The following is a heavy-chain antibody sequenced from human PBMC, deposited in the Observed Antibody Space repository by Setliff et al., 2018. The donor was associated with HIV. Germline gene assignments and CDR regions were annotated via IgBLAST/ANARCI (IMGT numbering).Heavy chain of an antibody. CDR3: AREDQTAGGFDP. J-gene: IGHJ5*02. D-gene: IGHD6-25*01. V-gene: IGHV1-2*02. Sequence: VSCKASGDTFTGYYMHWVRQAPGQGLEWMGWINPNSGGTNYAQKFQGRVTMTRDTSISTAYMELSRLRSDDTAVYYCAREDQTAGGFDPWGQGPRSPSPQ. CDR2: INPNSGGT. CDR1: GDTFTGYY.